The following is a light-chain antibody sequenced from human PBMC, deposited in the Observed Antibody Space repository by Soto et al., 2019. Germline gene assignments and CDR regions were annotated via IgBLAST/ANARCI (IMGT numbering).Light chain of an antibody. CDR3: GTWSSSLSAWV. J-gene: IGLJ3*02. V-gene: IGLV1-51*01. CDR1: DSDIGNYIY. CDR2: DNN. Sequence: QSALTQPRSVSGSPGQSVTISCTGSDSDIGNYIYVSWYQVHPGKAPKLIIYDNNKRPSGIPDRFSGSKSGTSATLGITGLQSGDEAGYFCGTWSSSLSAWVFGGGTKVTVL.